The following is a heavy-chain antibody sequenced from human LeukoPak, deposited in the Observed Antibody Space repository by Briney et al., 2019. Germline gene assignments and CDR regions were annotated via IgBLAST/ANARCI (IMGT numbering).Heavy chain of an antibody. CDR3: ARQHIWFGEAPLEH. CDR2: IYPGYSDT. CDR1: GYSFTSYW. Sequence: GESLKISCKGSGYSFTSYWIGWVRPMPGKGLEWMGIIYPGYSDTRYSPSFQGQVTISADKSISTAYRQWSSLKASDTAMYYCARQHIWFGEAPLEHWGQGTLVTVSS. D-gene: IGHD3-10*01. V-gene: IGHV5-51*01. J-gene: IGHJ5*02.